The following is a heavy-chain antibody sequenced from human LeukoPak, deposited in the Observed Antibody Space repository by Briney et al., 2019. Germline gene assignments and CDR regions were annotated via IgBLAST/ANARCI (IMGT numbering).Heavy chain of an antibody. J-gene: IGHJ4*02. CDR1: GGTFSSYA. V-gene: IGHV1-69*05. D-gene: IGHD6-6*01. CDR2: IIPIFGTA. Sequence: GASVKVSCKASGGTFSSYAISWVRQAPGQGLEWMGGIIPIFGTANYAQKFQGRVTITTDESTSTAYMELSSLRSEDTAVYYCARGTAARQGPFDYWGQGALVTVSS. CDR3: ARGTAARQGPFDY.